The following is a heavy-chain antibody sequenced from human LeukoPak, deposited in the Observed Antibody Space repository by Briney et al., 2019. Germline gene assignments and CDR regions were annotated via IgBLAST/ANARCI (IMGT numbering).Heavy chain of an antibody. CDR1: GFTFSSYA. V-gene: IGHV3-23*01. J-gene: IGHJ4*02. CDR2: ISGSGGST. D-gene: IGHD3-22*01. CDR3: AKLSPGITMIVVVITH. Sequence: GGSLRLSCAAPGFTFSSYAMSWVRQAPGKGLEWVSAISGSGGSTYYADSVKGRFTISRDNSKNTLYLQMNSLRAEDTAVYYCAKLSPGITMIVVVITHWGQGTLVTVSS.